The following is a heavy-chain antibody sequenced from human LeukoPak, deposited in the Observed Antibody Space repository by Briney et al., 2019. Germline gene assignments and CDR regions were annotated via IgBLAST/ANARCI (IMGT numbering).Heavy chain of an antibody. CDR3: TSYYDSSGYPGDY. Sequence: GGSLRLSCAASGFTFNNYAMTWVRQAPGKGLEWVGFIRSKAYGGTTEYAASVKGRFTISRDDSKSIAYLQMNSLKTEDTAVYYCTSYYDSSGYPGDYWGQGTLVTVSS. D-gene: IGHD3-22*01. CDR2: IRSKAYGGTT. J-gene: IGHJ4*02. V-gene: IGHV3-49*04. CDR1: GFTFNNYA.